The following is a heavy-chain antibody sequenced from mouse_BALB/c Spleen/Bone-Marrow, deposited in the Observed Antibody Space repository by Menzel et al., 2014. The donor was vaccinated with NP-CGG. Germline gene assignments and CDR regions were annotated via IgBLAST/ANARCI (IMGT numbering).Heavy chain of an antibody. CDR3: ARHGEERPVLAMDY. D-gene: IGHD2-14*01. CDR1: GFTFIAYT. J-gene: IGHJ4*01. Sequence: EVHLVESGGGLVEPGGSLKLSCAASGFTFIAYTMSWVRQTPEKRLEWVAYINNGGGSTYYPDTVEGRFTISRDNAKNTLYLQMSSLKSEDTAMYYCARHGEERPVLAMDYWGQGTSVTVSS. V-gene: IGHV5-12-2*01. CDR2: INNGGGST.